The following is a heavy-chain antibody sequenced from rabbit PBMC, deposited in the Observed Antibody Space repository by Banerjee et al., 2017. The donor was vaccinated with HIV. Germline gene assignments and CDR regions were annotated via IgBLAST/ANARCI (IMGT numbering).Heavy chain of an antibody. Sequence: QSLEESGGDLVKPGASLTLTCTASGFSFSSSYYMCWVRQAPGKGLEWIGCIYNGDGSTYYASWAKGRFTISKTSSTTVTLQMTSLTAADTATYFCARGDDNGNPYGDLWGQGTLVTVS. CDR2: IYNGDGST. CDR1: GFSFSSSYY. J-gene: IGHJ4*01. V-gene: IGHV1S40*01. CDR3: ARGDDNGNPYGDL. D-gene: IGHD6-1*01.